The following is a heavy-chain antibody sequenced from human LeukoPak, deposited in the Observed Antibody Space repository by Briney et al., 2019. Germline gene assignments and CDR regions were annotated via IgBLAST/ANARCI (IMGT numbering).Heavy chain of an antibody. V-gene: IGHV3-21*01. Sequence: AGRSLRLSCAASGFTFSYYTMNWVRQAPGKGLEWVSSISSSSSFIYYADSVKGRFTISRDNAKNSLYLQMNSLRAEDTAVYYCARNSSSWYYFDYWGQGTLVTVSS. CDR2: ISSSSSFI. CDR3: ARNSSSWYYFDY. CDR1: GFTFSYYT. D-gene: IGHD6-13*01. J-gene: IGHJ4*02.